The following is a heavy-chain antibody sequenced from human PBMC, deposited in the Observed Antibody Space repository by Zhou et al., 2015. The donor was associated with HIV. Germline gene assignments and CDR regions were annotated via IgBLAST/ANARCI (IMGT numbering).Heavy chain of an antibody. CDR2: ISGSGGST. J-gene: IGHJ6*02. CDR1: GFTLRTYA. V-gene: IGHV3-23*01. D-gene: IGHD6-19*01. CDR3: AKVPSSGYYYVMDV. Sequence: QLSESGGRPCTAWGGTLTVSCATSGFTLRTYAMSWVRQAPGKGLEWVSAISGSGGSTYYADSVKGRFTISRDNSKNTLYLQMNSLRAEDTAVYYCAKVPSSGYYYVMDVWGQGTTVTVSS.